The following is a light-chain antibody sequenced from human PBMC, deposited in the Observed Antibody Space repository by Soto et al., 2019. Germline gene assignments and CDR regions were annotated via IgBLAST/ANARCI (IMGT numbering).Light chain of an antibody. CDR2: DAS. Sequence: EVVLTQSPGTLSLSPGERATLSCRTSQSVSSFLAWYQQKPGQPPRLLIYDASNRAAGIPVRFSGSGSGTDYTLTISSLEPEDFAVYYCQQRSNWPLTFGGGTKVDIK. CDR1: QSVSSF. J-gene: IGKJ4*01. V-gene: IGKV3-11*01. CDR3: QQRSNWPLT.